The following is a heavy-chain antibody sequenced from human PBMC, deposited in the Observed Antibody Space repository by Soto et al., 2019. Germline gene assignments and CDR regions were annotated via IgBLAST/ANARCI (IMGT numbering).Heavy chain of an antibody. Sequence: WIRQAPGKGLEWIGSAYFSGGNTYYNPSLKSRVSISVDTSKNEFSLRLTSLTAADTAVYFCAYGSSSAWIDYWGQGTLVTVSS. V-gene: IGHV4-39*01. D-gene: IGHD6-25*01. J-gene: IGHJ4*02. CDR2: AYFSGGNT. CDR3: AYGSSSAWIDY.